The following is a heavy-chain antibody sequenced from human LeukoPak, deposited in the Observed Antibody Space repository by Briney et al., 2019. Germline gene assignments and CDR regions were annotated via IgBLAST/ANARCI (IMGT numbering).Heavy chain of an antibody. J-gene: IGHJ4*02. CDR2: INEDGSTT. D-gene: IGHD1-26*01. CDR3: VRDLGGRSGH. CDR1: GFTFSSNW. Sequence: GGSLRLSCAASGFTFSSNWMHWVRQAPGKGLVWVSRINEDGSTTNYADSVKGRSTIFRDNAKNTLYQQMNGLRAEDTAVYYCVRDLGGRSGHWGQGTLVTVSS. V-gene: IGHV3-74*01.